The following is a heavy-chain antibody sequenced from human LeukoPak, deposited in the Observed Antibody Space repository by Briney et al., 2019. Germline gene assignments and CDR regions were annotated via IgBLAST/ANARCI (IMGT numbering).Heavy chain of an antibody. CDR3: AKPAVAGTIRNWFDP. CDR2: ISGSGSTI. CDR1: GFTFRDYY. V-gene: IGHV3-11*01. D-gene: IGHD6-19*01. Sequence: PGGSLRLSCAASGFTFRDYYMSWIRQAPGKGLEWVSYISGSGSTIYYADSVKGRSTISRDTAKNSLYLQMNSLRAEDTAVYYCAKPAVAGTIRNWFDPWGQGTLVTVSS. J-gene: IGHJ5*02.